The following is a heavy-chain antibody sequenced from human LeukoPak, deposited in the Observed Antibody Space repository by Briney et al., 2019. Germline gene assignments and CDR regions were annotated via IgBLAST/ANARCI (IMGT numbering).Heavy chain of an antibody. V-gene: IGHV4-59*08. Sequence: PSETLSLTCVVSGVSISSSYWSWIRQPPGKGLEWIGYIFYSGSTHSNPSLRSRVTISMDTSNNQFSLKLTSVTVADTAVYYCARRRAYYDSGPFDYWGQGSLVTVSS. CDR1: GVSISSSY. CDR3: ARRRAYYDSGPFDY. CDR2: IFYSGST. J-gene: IGHJ4*02. D-gene: IGHD3-16*01.